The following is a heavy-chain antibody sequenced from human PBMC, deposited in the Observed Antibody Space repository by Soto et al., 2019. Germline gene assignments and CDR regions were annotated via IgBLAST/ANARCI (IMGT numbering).Heavy chain of an antibody. Sequence: EVQLLESGGGLVQPGGSLRLSCAASGFTFSSYAMSWVRQAPGKGLEWVSAISGSGGSTYYADSVKGRFTISRDNSKNTLYLQMNSLRAEDTAVYYCAKDGDIVVVPAAGSEHYFDYWGQGTLVTVSS. CDR2: ISGSGGST. D-gene: IGHD2-2*01. CDR1: GFTFSSYA. CDR3: AKDGDIVVVPAAGSEHYFDY. J-gene: IGHJ4*02. V-gene: IGHV3-23*01.